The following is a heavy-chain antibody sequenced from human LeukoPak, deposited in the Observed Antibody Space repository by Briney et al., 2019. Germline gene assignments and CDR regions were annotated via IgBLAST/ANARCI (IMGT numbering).Heavy chain of an antibody. Sequence: SETLSLTCAVYGGSFSGYYWSWIRQPPGKGLEWIGEINHSGSTNYNPSLKSRVTISVDTSKNQFSLKLSSVTAADTAVYYCARGIVRRVIILGYWGQGTLVTDSS. V-gene: IGHV4-34*01. D-gene: IGHD3-10*01. CDR2: INHSGST. J-gene: IGHJ4*02. CDR3: ARGIVRRVIILGY. CDR1: GGSFSGYY.